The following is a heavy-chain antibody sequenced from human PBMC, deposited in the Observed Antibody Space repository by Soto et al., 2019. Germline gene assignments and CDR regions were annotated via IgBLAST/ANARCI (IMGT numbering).Heavy chain of an antibody. J-gene: IGHJ4*02. CDR1: GYTFTSYY. CDR2: INPSGGNT. V-gene: IGHV1-46*01. D-gene: IGHD1-26*01. CDR3: ARDHVVRGNYYDY. Sequence: GASVKVSCKASGYTFTSYYMHWVRQAPGQGLEWMGIINPSGGNTNYAQKFQGRVTMTTDTSTSTAYMELRSLRSDDTAVYYCARDHVVRGNYYDYWGQGTLVTVSS.